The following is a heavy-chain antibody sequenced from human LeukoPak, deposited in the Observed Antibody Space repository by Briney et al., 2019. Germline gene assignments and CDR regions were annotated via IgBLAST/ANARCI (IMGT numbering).Heavy chain of an antibody. Sequence: GALRLSCAASGFTFSSYGMHWVRQAPGKGLEWVAVISYDGSNKYYADSVKGRFTISRDNSKNTLYLQMNSLRAEDTAVYYCARDASDSEFDYWGQGTLVTVSS. J-gene: IGHJ4*02. CDR3: ARDASDSEFDY. D-gene: IGHD1-14*01. CDR1: GFTFSSYG. V-gene: IGHV3-30*19. CDR2: ISYDGSNK.